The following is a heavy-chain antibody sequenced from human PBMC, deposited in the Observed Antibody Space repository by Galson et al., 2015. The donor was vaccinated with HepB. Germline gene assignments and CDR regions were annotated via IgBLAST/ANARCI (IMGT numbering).Heavy chain of an antibody. V-gene: IGHV3-43D*03. Sequence: SLRLSCAASGFTFDDYAMHWVRQAPGKGLEWVSLISWDGGSTYYADSVKGRFTISRDNSKNSLYLQMNSLRAEDTALYYCAKDRRGKQLEKTMHYFDYWGQGTLVTVSS. CDR3: AKDRRGKQLEKTMHYFDY. CDR1: GFTFDDYA. D-gene: IGHD6-13*01. CDR2: ISWDGGST. J-gene: IGHJ4*02.